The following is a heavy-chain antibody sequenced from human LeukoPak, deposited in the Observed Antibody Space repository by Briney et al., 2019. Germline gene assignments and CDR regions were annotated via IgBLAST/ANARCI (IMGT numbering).Heavy chain of an antibody. CDR1: GGSISSYY. CDR3: ARLRRDGYNDAFDI. J-gene: IGHJ3*02. V-gene: IGHV4-59*08. CDR2: IYYSGST. Sequence: PSETLSLTCTVSGGSISSYYWSWIRQPPGKGLEWIGYIYYSGSTNYNPSLKSRVTISVDTSKNQFSLKLSSVTAADTAVYYCARLRRDGYNDAFDIWAKGQWSPSLQ. D-gene: IGHD5-24*01.